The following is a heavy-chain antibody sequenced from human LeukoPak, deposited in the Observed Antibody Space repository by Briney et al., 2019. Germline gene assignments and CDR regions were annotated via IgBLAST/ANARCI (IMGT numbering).Heavy chain of an antibody. J-gene: IGHJ4*02. CDR3: AAMTSVTTGDY. CDR1: GFPFSSYG. Sequence: GGSLRLSCAASGFPFSSYGMHWVRQAPGKGLEWVAFIPYDGSDKFYADSVKGRFTISRDNSKNTLYLQMNSLRAEDTAVYYCAAMTSVTTGDYWGQGTLVTVSS. CDR2: IPYDGSDK. V-gene: IGHV3-30*02. D-gene: IGHD4-11*01.